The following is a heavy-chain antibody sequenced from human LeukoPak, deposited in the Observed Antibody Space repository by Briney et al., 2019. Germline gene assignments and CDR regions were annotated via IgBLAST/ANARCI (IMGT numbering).Heavy chain of an antibody. Sequence: ASVKVSCKASGYTFTSYDINWVRQATGQGLEWMGWMNPNSGNTGYAQKFQGRVTMTRNTSISTAYMELSRLRSDDTAVYYCARGVLTYYYGSGSRHFDYWGQGTLVTVSS. D-gene: IGHD3-10*01. CDR2: MNPNSGNT. CDR1: GYTFTSYD. V-gene: IGHV1-8*01. CDR3: ARGVLTYYYGSGSRHFDY. J-gene: IGHJ4*02.